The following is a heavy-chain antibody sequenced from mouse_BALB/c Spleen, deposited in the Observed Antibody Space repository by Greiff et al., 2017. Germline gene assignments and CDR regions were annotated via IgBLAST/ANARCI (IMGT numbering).Heavy chain of an antibody. V-gene: IGHV5-6-3*01. Sequence: EVKLVESGGGLVQPGGSLKLSCAASGFTFSSYGMSWVRQTPDKRLELVATINSNGGSTYYPDSVKGRFTISRDNAKNTLYLQMSSLKSEDTAMYYCARYGSSYDAMDYWGQGTSVTVSS. CDR3: ARYGSSYDAMDY. J-gene: IGHJ4*01. CDR1: GFTFSSYG. D-gene: IGHD1-1*01. CDR2: INSNGGST.